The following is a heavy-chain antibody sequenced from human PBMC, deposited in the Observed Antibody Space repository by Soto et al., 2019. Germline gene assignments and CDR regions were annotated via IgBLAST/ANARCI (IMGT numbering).Heavy chain of an antibody. CDR1: GYTFTSYG. D-gene: IGHD3-22*01. Sequence: ASVKVSCKASGYTFTSYGISWVRQAPGQGLEWMGWISAYNGNTNYAQKLQGRVTITADESTSTAYMELSSLRSEDTAVYYCARANTMIVVVSGYYYYYGMDVWGQGTTVTVSS. J-gene: IGHJ6*02. CDR3: ARANTMIVVVSGYYYYYGMDV. CDR2: ISAYNGNT. V-gene: IGHV1-18*01.